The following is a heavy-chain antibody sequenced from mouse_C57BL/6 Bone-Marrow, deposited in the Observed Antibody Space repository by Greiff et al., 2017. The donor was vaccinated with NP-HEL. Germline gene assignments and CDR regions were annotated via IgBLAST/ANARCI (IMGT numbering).Heavy chain of an antibody. CDR3: ARRSSYYGSFPWFAY. CDR1: GYTFTSYG. Sequence: QVQLKQSGAELARPGASVKLSCKASGYTFTSYGISWVKQRTGQGLEWIGEIYPRSGNTYYNEKFKGKATLTADKSSSTAYMELRSLTSEDSAVYFCARRSSYYGSFPWFAYWGQGTLVTVSA. CDR2: IYPRSGNT. D-gene: IGHD1-1*01. J-gene: IGHJ3*01. V-gene: IGHV1-81*01.